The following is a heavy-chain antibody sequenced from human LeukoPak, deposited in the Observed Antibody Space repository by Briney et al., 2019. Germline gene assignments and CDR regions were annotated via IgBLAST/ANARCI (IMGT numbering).Heavy chain of an antibody. CDR1: GGSISSSSYY. D-gene: IGHD3-10*01. J-gene: IGHJ4*02. CDR3: ARRSGGSGTLNRFDY. V-gene: IGHV4-39*01. CDR2: IYYSGST. Sequence: SETLSLTCTVSGGSISSSSYYWGWIRQPPGKGLEWIGSIYYSGSTYYNPSLKSRVTISIDAARNQFSLKLNSVTAADTAVYYCARRSGGSGTLNRFDYWGQGTLVAVSS.